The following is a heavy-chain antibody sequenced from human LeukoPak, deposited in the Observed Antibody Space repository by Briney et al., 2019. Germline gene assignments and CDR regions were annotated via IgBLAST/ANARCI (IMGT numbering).Heavy chain of an antibody. CDR2: IIPIFGTA. Sequence: SVKVSCKASGGTFSSYAISWVRQAPGQGLEWMGRIIPIFGTANYAQKFQGRVTITADKSTSTAYMELSSLRSEDTTVYYCARMVRGVMGQFDPWGQGTLVTVSS. J-gene: IGHJ5*02. CDR3: ARMVRGVMGQFDP. D-gene: IGHD3-10*01. CDR1: GGTFSSYA. V-gene: IGHV1-69*06.